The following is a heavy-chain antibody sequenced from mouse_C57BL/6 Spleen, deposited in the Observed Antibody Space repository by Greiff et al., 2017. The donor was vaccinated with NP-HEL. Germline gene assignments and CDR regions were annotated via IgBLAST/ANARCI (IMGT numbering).Heavy chain of an antibody. Sequence: VQLQQSGPELVKPGASVKISCKASGYSFTGYYMNWVKQSPEKSLEWIGEINPSTGGTTYNQKFKAKATLTVDKSSSTAYMQLKSLTSEDSAVYYCARERTGTSGYFDYWGQGTTLTVSS. V-gene: IGHV1-42*01. CDR1: GYSFTGYY. D-gene: IGHD4-1*01. CDR3: ARERTGTSGYFDY. J-gene: IGHJ2*01. CDR2: INPSTGGT.